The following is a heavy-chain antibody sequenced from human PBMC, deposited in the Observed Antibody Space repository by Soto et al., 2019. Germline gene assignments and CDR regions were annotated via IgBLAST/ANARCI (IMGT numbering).Heavy chain of an antibody. CDR2: ISWNSGSI. J-gene: IGHJ6*02. V-gene: IGHV3-9*01. CDR3: AKGRYLAWLFRDGMDV. D-gene: IGHD3-9*01. Sequence: EVQLVESGGGLIQPGRSLRLSCAASGLTFDDYAMHWVRQAPGKGLEWVSGISWNSGSIGYADSVKGRFTISRDNAKNSLYLQMNSLRAEDTALYYCAKGRYLAWLFRDGMDVWGQGTTVTVSS. CDR1: GLTFDDYA.